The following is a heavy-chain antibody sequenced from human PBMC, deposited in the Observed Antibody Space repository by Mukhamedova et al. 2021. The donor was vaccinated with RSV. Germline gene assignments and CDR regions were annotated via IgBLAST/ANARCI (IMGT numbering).Heavy chain of an antibody. CDR2: ISHDGVT. D-gene: IGHD3-9*01. CDR3: ARGITGFFDYGYMDV. V-gene: IGHV4-34*01. Sequence: ISHDGVTNYNPSFKSRVTISLDTSTTQFSLRRSSVTAADTAVYYCARGITGFFDYGYMDVWDKGTTVTVSS. J-gene: IGHJ6*03.